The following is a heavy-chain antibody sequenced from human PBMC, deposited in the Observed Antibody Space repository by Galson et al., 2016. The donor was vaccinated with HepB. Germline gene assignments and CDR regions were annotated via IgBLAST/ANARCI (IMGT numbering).Heavy chain of an antibody. CDR3: ARAARCSSNRYYGVASPGFYYYGMDV. V-gene: IGHV3-30*04. D-gene: IGHD6-13*01. Sequence: SLRLSCAASGFTFSSYTMHWVRQTPGKGLEWVALIAYDGSNKYYAASVKGRFTISRDTSKNTLYLQMNSLRAEDTAIYHCARAARCSSNRYYGVASPGFYYYGMDVWGQGTTVTVSS. CDR2: IAYDGSNK. J-gene: IGHJ6*02. CDR1: GFTFSSYT.